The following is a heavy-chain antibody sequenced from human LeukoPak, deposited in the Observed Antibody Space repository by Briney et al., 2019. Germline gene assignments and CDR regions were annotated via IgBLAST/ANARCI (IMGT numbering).Heavy chain of an antibody. Sequence: ASVKVSCKASGYTFTSYDINWVRQATGQGLEWMGWMNPNSGNTGYAQKFQGRVTMTRNTSISTAYMELSSLRSEDTAVYYCARVLIRYFDCSGYWGQGTLVTVSS. V-gene: IGHV1-8*01. J-gene: IGHJ4*02. D-gene: IGHD3-9*01. CDR1: GYTFTSYD. CDR2: MNPNSGNT. CDR3: ARVLIRYFDCSGY.